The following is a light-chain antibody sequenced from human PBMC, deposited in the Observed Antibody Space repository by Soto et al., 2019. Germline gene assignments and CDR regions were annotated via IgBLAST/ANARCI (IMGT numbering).Light chain of an antibody. CDR1: QSLLHSNGYNY. V-gene: IGKV2-28*01. CDR2: LGS. CDR3: MQDLQTLYT. Sequence: DIVMTQSPLSLPVTPGEPASISCRSSQSLLHSNGYNYLDWYLQKPGQSPQLLIYLGSNRASEVPDRFGGSGSGTDFTLKISRAEAEDVGVNYCMQDLQTLYTFGQGTKLEIK. J-gene: IGKJ2*01.